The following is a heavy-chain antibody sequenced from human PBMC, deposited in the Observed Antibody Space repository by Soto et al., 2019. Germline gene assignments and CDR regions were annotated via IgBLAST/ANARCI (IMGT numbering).Heavy chain of an antibody. J-gene: IGHJ4*02. D-gene: IGHD5-18*01. CDR1: GYTFTAYY. V-gene: IGHV1-2*04. Sequence: QVQLVQSGAEVKKPGASVKVSCKASGYTFTAYYLHWVRQAPGQGLEWMGWINPNSGGTNYAQKFQGWVTMTRDTSISTAYMEMSRLRSDDTAVYYCARGGVLRYGYGYRYYFDYWGQGTLVTVSS. CDR2: INPNSGGT. CDR3: ARGGVLRYGYGYRYYFDY.